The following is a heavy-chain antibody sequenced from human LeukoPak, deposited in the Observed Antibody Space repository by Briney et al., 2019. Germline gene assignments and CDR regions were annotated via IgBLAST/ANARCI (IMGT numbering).Heavy chain of an antibody. Sequence: GGSLRLSCAASGFTFSSYGMHWVRQAPGKGLEWVAVISYDGSNKYYADSVKGRFTISRDNSKSTLYLQMNSLRAEDTAVYYCAKARYSSSWLSYFDYWGQGTLVTVSS. D-gene: IGHD6-13*01. J-gene: IGHJ4*02. V-gene: IGHV3-30*18. CDR3: AKARYSSSWLSYFDY. CDR1: GFTFSSYG. CDR2: ISYDGSNK.